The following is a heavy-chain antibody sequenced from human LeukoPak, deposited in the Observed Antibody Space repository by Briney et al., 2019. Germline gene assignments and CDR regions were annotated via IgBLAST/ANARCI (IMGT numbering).Heavy chain of an antibody. V-gene: IGHV3-23*01. Sequence: ETLSLTCAVYGGSFSGYYWSWIRQPPGKGLEWVSAISGSGGSTYYADSVKGRFTISRDNSKNTLYLQMNSLRAEDTAVYYCAKEDSGSPIDYWGQGTLVTVSS. CDR1: GGSFSGYY. CDR2: ISGSGGST. D-gene: IGHD1-26*01. CDR3: AKEDSGSPIDY. J-gene: IGHJ4*02.